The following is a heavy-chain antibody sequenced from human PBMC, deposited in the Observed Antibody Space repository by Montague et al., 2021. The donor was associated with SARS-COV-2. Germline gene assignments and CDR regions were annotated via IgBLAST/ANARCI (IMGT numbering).Heavy chain of an antibody. D-gene: IGHD3-10*01. CDR2: INYSGST. CDR1: GDSITTTTYY. CDR3: VRRGVTYYYGSGSFDP. V-gene: IGHV4-39*01. J-gene: IGHJ5*01. Sequence: SETLSLTCKVSGDSITTTTYYWVWIRQPPGKGLEWIGSINYSGSTFYNPSLKSRLSMSMDTSTNQFSLRMTSMTAADTAIYYCVRRGVTYYYGSGSFDPWGQGTLVAVSS.